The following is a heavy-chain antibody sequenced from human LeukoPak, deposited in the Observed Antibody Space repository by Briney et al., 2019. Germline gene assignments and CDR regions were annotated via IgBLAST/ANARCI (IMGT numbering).Heavy chain of an antibody. V-gene: IGHV3-23*01. D-gene: IGHD2-2*01. J-gene: IGHJ4*02. CDR2: ISGSGGST. CDR1: GFTFSSYG. CDR3: AKRRLVVPAATYDY. Sequence: GGSLRLSCAASGFTFSSYGMSWVRQAPGKGLEWVSAISGSGGSTYYADSVKGRFTISRDNSKNTLYLQMNSLRAEDTAVYYCAKRRLVVPAATYDYWGQGTLVTVSS.